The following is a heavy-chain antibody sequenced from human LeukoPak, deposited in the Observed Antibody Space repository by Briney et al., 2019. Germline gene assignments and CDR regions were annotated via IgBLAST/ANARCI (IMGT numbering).Heavy chain of an antibody. V-gene: IGHV4-39*01. CDR2: IYYSGRT. J-gene: IGHJ4*02. D-gene: IGHD6-19*01. CDR3: ARQSSGWYRDWDY. CDR1: GGSISSSSYY. Sequence: SQTLSLTCTVSGGSISSSSYYWGWLRQPPGKGLEGIASIYYSGRTYYNPSLKSRVTIPVDTPKNQFSLKLSSVTAADTAVYYCARQSSGWYRDWDYWGQGTLVTVSS.